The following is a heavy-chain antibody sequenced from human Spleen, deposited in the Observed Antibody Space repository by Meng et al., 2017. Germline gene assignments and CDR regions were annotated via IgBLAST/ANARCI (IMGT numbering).Heavy chain of an antibody. Sequence: QGELQDWGAGMLKPAETVSLTCVVSGGSFSDYYWSGIRQPPGKGLEWIGEINHSGSTNYNPSLESRATISVDTSQNNLSLKLSSVTAADSAVYYCARGPTTMAHDFNYWGQGTLVTVSS. CDR2: INHSGST. V-gene: IGHV4-34*01. J-gene: IGHJ4*02. D-gene: IGHD4-11*01. CDR3: ARGPTTMAHDFNY. CDR1: GGSFSDYY.